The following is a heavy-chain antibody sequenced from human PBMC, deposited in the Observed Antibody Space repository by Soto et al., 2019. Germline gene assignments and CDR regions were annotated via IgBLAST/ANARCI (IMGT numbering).Heavy chain of an antibody. D-gene: IGHD3-3*01. V-gene: IGHV1-69*06. J-gene: IGHJ4*02. CDR2: IIPLDGTT. CDR1: GGPFSSFA. CDR3: ARSFTKSRRGGVAFDY. Sequence: QVQLVQSGAEVKKPGSSVKVSCTTSGGPFSSFAINWVRQAPGQGLEWMGGIIPLDGTTTYAEKIQGRVTITADTSTSTAYMDLSSLTLGDTAVYYCARSFTKSRRGGVAFDYWGQGTLLTVSS.